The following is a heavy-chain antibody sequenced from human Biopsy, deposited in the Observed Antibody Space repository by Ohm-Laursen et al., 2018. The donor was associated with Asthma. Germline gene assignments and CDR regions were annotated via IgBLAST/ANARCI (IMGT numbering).Heavy chain of an antibody. V-gene: IGHV1-69*01. CDR1: GGTFSNFA. Sequence: ESSVKVSCNVPGGTFSNFAISWVRQAPGQGLEWLGGIMTVFGTTNYTQKFQGRVTITADESTSTAYMEVTSLRSEDTAIYYCARCQVGYSSGWSLLLKKIYYSGMDVWGQGTAVTVSS. CDR3: ARCQVGYSSGWSLLLKKIYYSGMDV. J-gene: IGHJ6*02. CDR2: IMTVFGTT. D-gene: IGHD6-19*01.